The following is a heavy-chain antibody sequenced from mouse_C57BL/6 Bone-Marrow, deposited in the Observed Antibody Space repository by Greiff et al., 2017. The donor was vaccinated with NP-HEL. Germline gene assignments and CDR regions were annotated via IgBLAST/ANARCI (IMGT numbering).Heavy chain of an antibody. J-gene: IGHJ2*01. CDR1: GFNIKDDY. D-gene: IGHD2-1*01. V-gene: IGHV14-4*01. Sequence: VQLKQSGAELVRPGASVKLSCTASGFNIKDDYMHWVKQRPEQGLEWIGWIDPENGDTEYASKFQGKATITADTSSNTAYLQLSSLTSEDTAVYYCTTHFYYAGYWGQGTTLTVSS. CDR2: IDPENGDT. CDR3: TTHFYYAGY.